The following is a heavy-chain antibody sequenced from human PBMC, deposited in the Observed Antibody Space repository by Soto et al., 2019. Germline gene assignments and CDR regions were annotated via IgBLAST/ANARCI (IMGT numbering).Heavy chain of an antibody. CDR1: GGTFSSYA. CDR3: ASNRNDYSNYLGY. J-gene: IGHJ4*02. Sequence: SVKVSCKASGGTFSSYAISWVRQAPGQGLEWMGGIIPIFGTANYAQKFQCRVTITADESTSTAYMELSSLGSEDTAVYYCASNRNDYSNYLGYWGQGTLVTVSS. CDR2: IIPIFGTA. D-gene: IGHD4-4*01. V-gene: IGHV1-69*13.